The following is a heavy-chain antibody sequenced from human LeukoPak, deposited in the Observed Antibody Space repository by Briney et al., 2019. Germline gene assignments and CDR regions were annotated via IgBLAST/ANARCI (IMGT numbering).Heavy chain of an antibody. CDR2: IYYSGST. CDR1: GGSISSSSYY. V-gene: IGHV4-39*07. J-gene: IGHJ4*02. CDR3: ARAPRDGYNLFDY. Sequence: PSETLSLTCTVSGGSISSSSYYWGWIRQPPGKGLEWIGSIYYSGSTYYNPSLKSRVTISVDTSKNQFSLKLSSVTAADTAVYYCARAPRDGYNLFDYWGQGTLVTVSS. D-gene: IGHD5-24*01.